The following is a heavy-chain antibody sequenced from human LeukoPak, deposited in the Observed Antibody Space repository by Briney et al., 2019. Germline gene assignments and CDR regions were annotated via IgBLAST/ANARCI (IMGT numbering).Heavy chain of an antibody. CDR1: GFTFSSYA. CDR3: AKDRGYSYGSLGMDV. V-gene: IGHV3-30*18. D-gene: IGHD5-18*01. Sequence: GGSLRLSCAASGFTFSSYAMHWVRQAPGKGLEWVAGISYNGSNKYYADSVKGRFTISRDNSKNTLYLQMNSLRAEDTAVYYCAKDRGYSYGSLGMDVWGQGTTVTVSS. J-gene: IGHJ6*02. CDR2: ISYNGSNK.